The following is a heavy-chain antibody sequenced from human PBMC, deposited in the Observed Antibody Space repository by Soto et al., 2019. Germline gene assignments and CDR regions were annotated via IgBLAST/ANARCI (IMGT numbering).Heavy chain of an antibody. Sequence: QSGGSLRLSCAASGFTFSRYWMHWVRQAPGKGLVWVSRISSYGSDTHYADSVKGRFTISRDNAKNTLYLQMNSLRADDTAVYYCASNYAYAEGYSWYEIDVWGQGTTLTVSS. D-gene: IGHD3-16*01. J-gene: IGHJ6*02. CDR1: GFTFSRYW. V-gene: IGHV3-74*01. CDR2: ISSYGSDT. CDR3: ASNYAYAEGYSWYEIDV.